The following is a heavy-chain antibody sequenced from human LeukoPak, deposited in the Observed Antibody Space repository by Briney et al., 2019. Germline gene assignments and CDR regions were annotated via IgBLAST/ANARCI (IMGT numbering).Heavy chain of an antibody. J-gene: IGHJ4*02. D-gene: IGHD6-19*01. Sequence: KPSETLSLTCTVSGGSISSSSYYCGWIRQPPGKGLEWIGRIYTSGSTNYNPSLKSRVTMSVDTSKNQFSLKLSSVTAADTAVYYCARDLSSGWGFDYWGQGTLVTVSS. CDR3: ARDLSSGWGFDY. CDR2: IYTSGST. V-gene: IGHV4-39*07. CDR1: GGSISSSSYY.